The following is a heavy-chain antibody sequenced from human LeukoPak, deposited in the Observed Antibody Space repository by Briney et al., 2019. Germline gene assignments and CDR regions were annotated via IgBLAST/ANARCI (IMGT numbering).Heavy chain of an antibody. CDR1: GGSISSYY. Sequence: PSETLSLTCTVSGGSISSYYWSWIRQPPGKGLEWIGYIYTSGSTNYNPSLKSRVTISVDTSKNQFSLKLSSVTAADTAVYYCARHMRHQSHNWNYERVQGDWFDPWGQGTLVTVSP. D-gene: IGHD1-7*01. V-gene: IGHV4-4*09. CDR3: ARHMRHQSHNWNYERVQGDWFDP. CDR2: IYTSGST. J-gene: IGHJ5*02.